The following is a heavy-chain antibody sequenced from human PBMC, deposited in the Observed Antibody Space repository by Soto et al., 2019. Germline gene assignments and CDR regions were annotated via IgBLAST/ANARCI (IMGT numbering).Heavy chain of an antibody. CDR2: IIPIFGTA. D-gene: IGHD3-16*01. V-gene: IGHV1-69*13. Sequence: GTSVKVSCKASGGTFSSYAISWVRQAPGQGLEWMGGIIPIFGTANYAQKFQGRVTITADESTSTAYMELSSLRSEDTAVYHCARGLGSNPRSAFDIWGQGTMVTVSS. CDR1: GGTFSSYA. CDR3: ARGLGSNPRSAFDI. J-gene: IGHJ3*02.